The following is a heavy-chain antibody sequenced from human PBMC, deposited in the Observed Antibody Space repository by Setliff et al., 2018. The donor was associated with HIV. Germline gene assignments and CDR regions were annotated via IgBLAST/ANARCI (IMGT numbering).Heavy chain of an antibody. CDR3: ARDYQVVVVAATMADI. CDR1: GYTFIGYY. V-gene: IGHV1-2*02. CDR2: INPNSGGT. Sequence: ASVMVSCKASGYTFIGYYMHWVRQAPGQGLEWMGWINPNSGGTNYAQKFQGRVTMTRDTSNSTAYMELSRLRSDDTAVYYCARDYQVVVVAATMADIWGQGTMVTVSS. J-gene: IGHJ3*02. D-gene: IGHD2-15*01.